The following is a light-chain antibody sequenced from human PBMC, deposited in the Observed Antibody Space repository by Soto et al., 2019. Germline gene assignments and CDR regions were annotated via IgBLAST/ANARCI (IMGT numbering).Light chain of an antibody. V-gene: IGKV4-1*01. CDR1: QIGSYSSNSKTY. CDR2: WAS. Sequence: ILMTQSPASLALSLGERATMSCKCSQIGSYSSNSKTYLAWYQQKPGQPPKLLIYWASTRESGVPDRFSGSGSGTDFTLTINSLQAEDVAVYYCQQYYSTPLTFGGGTKVDIK. CDR3: QQYYSTPLT. J-gene: IGKJ4*01.